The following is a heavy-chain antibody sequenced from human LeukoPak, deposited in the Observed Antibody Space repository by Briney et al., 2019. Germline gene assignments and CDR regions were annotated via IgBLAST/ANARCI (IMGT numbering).Heavy chain of an antibody. Sequence: GGSLRLSCAASGFTFSNHWMSWVRQAPGKGLEWVANINQDGSEKYYVESVKGRFTVSRDNAKNSLDLQMNTLRAEDTAVYYCARRKLTYYYGMDVWGQGTTVTVSS. CDR2: INQDGSEK. CDR1: GFTFSNHW. D-gene: IGHD1-7*01. V-gene: IGHV3-7*01. J-gene: IGHJ6*02. CDR3: ARRKLTYYYGMDV.